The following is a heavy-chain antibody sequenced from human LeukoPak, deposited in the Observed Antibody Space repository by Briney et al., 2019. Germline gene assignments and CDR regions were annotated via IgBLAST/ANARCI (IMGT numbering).Heavy chain of an antibody. CDR1: GFTFSTYA. Sequence: GSLRLSCAASGFTFSTYAMSWVRQAPGKGVEWIGSIYHSGSTYYNPSLKSRVTISVDTSKNQFSLTLSSVPAADTPVYSCARHYSGSYYGYYYGMDVWGQGTTVAVSS. D-gene: IGHD1-26*01. V-gene: IGHV4-38-2*01. CDR3: ARHYSGSYYGYYYGMDV. J-gene: IGHJ6*02. CDR2: IYHSGST.